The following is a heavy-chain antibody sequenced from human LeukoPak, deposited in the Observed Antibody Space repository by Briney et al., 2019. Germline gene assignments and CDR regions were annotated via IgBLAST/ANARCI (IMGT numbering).Heavy chain of an antibody. CDR3: ARGYFLRGLRGNWFDP. CDR2: IYQTGAT. CDR1: GGSISNYY. J-gene: IGHJ5*02. Sequence: PSETLSLTCIVSGGSISNYYWSWFRQPPGKGLEWIGYIYQTGATSYNPSLKSRVTISIDTSKNQFSLKLSSVTAADTAVYYCARGYFLRGLRGNWFDPWGQGTLVTVSS. V-gene: IGHV4-59*12. D-gene: IGHD4-17*01.